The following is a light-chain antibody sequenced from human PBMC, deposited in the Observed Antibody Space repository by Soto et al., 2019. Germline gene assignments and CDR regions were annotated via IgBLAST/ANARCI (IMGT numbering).Light chain of an antibody. V-gene: IGKV3-20*01. Sequence: EIVLTQSPGTLSLSPGERATLSCRASQSVSSSYLAWYQQKPGQAPRLLIYGASSRATGIPDRFSGSGSGTDFTLTISRLELEDFAVYYCQQYGSSGTFGQGTKLEIK. CDR2: GAS. J-gene: IGKJ2*01. CDR1: QSVSSSY. CDR3: QQYGSSGT.